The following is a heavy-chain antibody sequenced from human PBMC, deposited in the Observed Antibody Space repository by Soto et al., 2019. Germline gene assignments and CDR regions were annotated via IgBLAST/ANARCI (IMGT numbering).Heavy chain of an antibody. CDR1: ADSSTNHY. D-gene: IGHD3-16*01. CDR2: IYYTGDA. V-gene: IGHV4-59*11. Sequence: SETLSLTCSVSADSSTNHYWSWIRQAAGKGLEWIGYIYYTGDAKYTSSLQSRVTISVDAPKRQVSLSLTSVTAADTAIYYCARGGEGLDVWGPGTAVTVSS. J-gene: IGHJ6*02. CDR3: ARGGEGLDV.